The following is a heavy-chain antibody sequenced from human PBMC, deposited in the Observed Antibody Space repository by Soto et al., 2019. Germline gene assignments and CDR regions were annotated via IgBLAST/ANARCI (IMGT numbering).Heavy chain of an antibody. V-gene: IGHV4-39*01. CDR2: TYYSGST. J-gene: IGHJ4*02. D-gene: IGHD2-15*01. CDR1: GGSLSSSTYY. CDR3: ARHARGSCYS. Sequence: QLQLQESGPGLVEPLEALSPICTVSGGSLSSSTYYWGWIRQPPGKGLEWIGNTYYSGSTYYNPSLKSRVTISVDTSKNQFSLKLSSVTAADTAMYFCARHARGSCYSWGQGTLVTVSS.